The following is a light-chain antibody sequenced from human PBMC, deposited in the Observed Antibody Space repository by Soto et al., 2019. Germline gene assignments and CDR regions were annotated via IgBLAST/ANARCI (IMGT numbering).Light chain of an antibody. CDR2: DVS. CDR3: SSYTNDNTPWV. V-gene: IGLV2-14*01. J-gene: IGLJ1*01. Sequence: QSALTQPASVSGSPGQSITISCTGTNGDVGTYNYVSWYQQHPGKAPKLVICDVSDRPSGVSDRFSGSKSGNTASLTISGLQAEDEADYYCSSYTNDNTPWVFGSGTKVTVL. CDR1: NGDVGTYNY.